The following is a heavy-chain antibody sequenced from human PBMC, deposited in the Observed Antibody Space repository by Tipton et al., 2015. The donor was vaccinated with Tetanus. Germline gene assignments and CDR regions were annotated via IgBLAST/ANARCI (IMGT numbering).Heavy chain of an antibody. J-gene: IGHJ5*02. Sequence: SLRLSCAASGFTFSTYAMSWVRQAPGKGLEWVSAISGSGAATYYADSVKGRFTISRDNSKNTMSLQMNSLRPDDTGVYFCARLNSGSYPGWFDPLGQGTRLTVPS. V-gene: IGHV3-23*01. D-gene: IGHD1-26*01. CDR2: ISGSGAAT. CDR3: ARLNSGSYPGWFDP. CDR1: GFTFSTYA.